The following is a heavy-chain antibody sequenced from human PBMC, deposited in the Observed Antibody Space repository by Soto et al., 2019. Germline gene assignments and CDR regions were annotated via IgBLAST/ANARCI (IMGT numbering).Heavy chain of an antibody. CDR3: ARDPLYSSGGDYYYYGMDV. D-gene: IGHD6-19*01. V-gene: IGHV3-21*01. J-gene: IGHJ6*02. Sequence: PGGSLRLSCAASGFTFSSYSMNWVRQAPGKGLEWVSSISSSSSYIYYADSVKGRLTISRDNAKNSLYLQMNSLRAEDTAVYYCARDPLYSSGGDYYYYGMDVWGQGTTVTVSS. CDR1: GFTFSSYS. CDR2: ISSSSSYI.